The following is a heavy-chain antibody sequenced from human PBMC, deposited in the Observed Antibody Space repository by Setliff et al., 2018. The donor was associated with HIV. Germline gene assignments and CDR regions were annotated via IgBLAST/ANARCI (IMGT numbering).Heavy chain of an antibody. Sequence: GASVKVSCKASGFTFNHYALSWVRQAPGQRPEWMGGTIPMSDIPNYAQRFQGRVTITADHSTTTTYMELTSLRADDTAVYYCVRVGPWYYARSGYLASWDYWGQGTLVTVSS. V-gene: IGHV1-69*10. D-gene: IGHD3-22*01. CDR2: TIPMSDIP. CDR3: VRVGPWYYARSGYLASWDY. CDR1: GFTFNHYA. J-gene: IGHJ4*02.